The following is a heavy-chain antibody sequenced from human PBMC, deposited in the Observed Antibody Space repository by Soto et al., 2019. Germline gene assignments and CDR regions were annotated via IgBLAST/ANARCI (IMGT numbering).Heavy chain of an antibody. CDR2: ISYDGSNK. CDR1: GFTFSSYG. J-gene: IGHJ4*02. CDR3: AKDLFSEMATIFRPGPSDY. Sequence: GGSLRLSCAASGFTFSSYGMHWVHQAPGKGLEWVAVISYDGSNKYYADSVKGRFTISRDNSKNTLYLQMNSLRAEDTAVYYCAKDLFSEMATIFRPGPSDYWGQGTLVTVSS. V-gene: IGHV3-30*18. D-gene: IGHD5-12*01.